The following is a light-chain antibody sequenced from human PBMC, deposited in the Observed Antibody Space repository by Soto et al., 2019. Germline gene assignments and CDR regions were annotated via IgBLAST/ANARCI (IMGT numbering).Light chain of an antibody. CDR3: LAWDSSTVV. Sequence: SYELTQPPSVSVSPGQTASITCSGDKLGDKYACWYQQKPGQSPVLVIYQDSKRPSGIPERFSGSNSGNTATLTISGTQAXXXXXXXCLAWDSSTVVFGGGTKLTV. CDR1: KLGDKY. J-gene: IGLJ2*01. CDR2: QDS. V-gene: IGLV3-1*01.